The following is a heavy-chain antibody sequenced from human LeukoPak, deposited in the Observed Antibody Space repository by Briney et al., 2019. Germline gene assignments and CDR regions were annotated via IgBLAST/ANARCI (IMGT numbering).Heavy chain of an antibody. CDR3: ASSDWGSYIN. CDR1: GGSISSSSHY. CDR2: IYYSGST. D-gene: IGHD1-26*01. J-gene: IGHJ4*02. Sequence: SETLSLTCTVSGGSISSSSHYWGWIRQPPGKGLEWIGSIYYSGSTYYNPSLKSRVTISVDTSKNQFSLKLSSVTAADTAVYYCASSDWGSYINWGQGTLVTVSS. V-gene: IGHV4-39*01.